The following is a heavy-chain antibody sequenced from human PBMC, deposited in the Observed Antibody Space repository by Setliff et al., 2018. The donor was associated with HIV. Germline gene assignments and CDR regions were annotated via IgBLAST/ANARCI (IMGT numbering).Heavy chain of an antibody. D-gene: IGHD5-18*01. CDR2: IHYSGGT. Sequence: PSETLSLTCTVSGGSMSSYYWSWIRQPPGKGLEWVGYIHYSGGTNYNPSLKSRVTISPGTSKNQFSLKLTSVTAADTAVYYCARLSDTAMASFDSWGQGILVTVSS. CDR3: ARLSDTAMASFDS. V-gene: IGHV4-59*08. CDR1: GGSMSSYY. J-gene: IGHJ4*02.